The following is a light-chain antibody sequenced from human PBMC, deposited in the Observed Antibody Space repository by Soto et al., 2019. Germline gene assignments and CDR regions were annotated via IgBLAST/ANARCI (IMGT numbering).Light chain of an antibody. CDR2: KVS. V-gene: IGKV2-30*01. CDR1: QSLAYSDGNTY. Sequence: DVVMTQSPLSLPVTLGQPASISCRSSQSLAYSDGNTYLNWFPQRPGQSPRRLIYKVSNRDSGVPVRFSGSGSGTDFTLKISRVEAEDVGVYYCMQGTHWPPYTFGQVTKLEIK. CDR3: MQGTHWPPYT. J-gene: IGKJ2*01.